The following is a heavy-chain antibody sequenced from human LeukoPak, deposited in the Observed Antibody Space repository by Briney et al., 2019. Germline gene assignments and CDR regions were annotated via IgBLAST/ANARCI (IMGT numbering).Heavy chain of an antibody. V-gene: IGHV3-74*01. CDR2: IISDGITT. Sequence: GGSLRLSCAASGLTFHNTWMHWIRQAPGKGLVWVSRIISDGITTTYADSVKGRFTISRDNAKKSLYLQMNSLRAEDTAVYYCARDYDILTGYFRGGFDYWGQGTLVTVSS. CDR1: GLTFHNTW. CDR3: ARDYDILTGYFRGGFDY. D-gene: IGHD3-9*01. J-gene: IGHJ4*02.